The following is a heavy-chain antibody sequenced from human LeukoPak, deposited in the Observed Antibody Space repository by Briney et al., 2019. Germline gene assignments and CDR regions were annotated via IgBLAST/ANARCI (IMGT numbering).Heavy chain of an antibody. CDR3: ARKIPGTSFFEY. CDR2: ISGSGDTV. J-gene: IGHJ4*02. Sequence: GGSLRLSCAASGFSFSSYEMNWVRQAPGKGLEWVSYISGSGDTVYVDSVKGRFTISRDNARNSLCLQMNSLRAEDTAVYYCARKIPGTSFFEYWGQGTLVTVSP. D-gene: IGHD1-7*01. V-gene: IGHV3-48*03. CDR1: GFSFSSYE.